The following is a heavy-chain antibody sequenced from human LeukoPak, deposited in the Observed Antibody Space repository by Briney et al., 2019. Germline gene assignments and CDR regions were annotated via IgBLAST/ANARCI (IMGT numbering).Heavy chain of an antibody. J-gene: IGHJ6*02. CDR2: INHSGST. CDR1: GVSVSSGGYY. V-gene: IGHV4-61*08. Sequence: SETLSLTCTVSGVSVSSGGYYWSWIRQPPGKGLEWIGEINHSGSTNYNPSLKSRVTISVDTSKNQFSLKLSSVTAADTAVYYCARGYQYYYDSSGYWGYYYGMDVWGQGTTVTVSS. CDR3: ARGYQYYYDSSGYWGYYYGMDV. D-gene: IGHD3-22*01.